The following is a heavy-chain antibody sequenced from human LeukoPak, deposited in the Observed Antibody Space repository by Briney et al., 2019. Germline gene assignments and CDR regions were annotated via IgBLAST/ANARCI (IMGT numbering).Heavy chain of an antibody. V-gene: IGHV3-9*01. CDR2: ISWNSDTI. D-gene: IGHD5-12*01. CDR1: VFTFDDYA. CDR3: ATNGGGDSGYGNFDY. J-gene: IGHJ4*02. Sequence: GGSLRLSCAVSVFTFDDYAMHGVRLVPGKGVEWVSGISWNSDTIVYGDSVKGRFTISRDNAKNSLYVQINSLRPEDTALYYCATNGGGDSGYGNFDYWGQGTLVTVSS.